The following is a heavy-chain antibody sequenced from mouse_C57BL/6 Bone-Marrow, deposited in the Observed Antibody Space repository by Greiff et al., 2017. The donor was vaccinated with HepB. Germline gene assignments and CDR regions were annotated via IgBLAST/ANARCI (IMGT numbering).Heavy chain of an antibody. Sequence: EVQLQQSGAELVKPGASVKLSCTASGFNFKDYYMHWVKQRTEQGLEWIGRIDPEAGETKYAPKFQGKGTITAYTSSNAAYLQLSSLTSEDTAVYDCAIYYGSYWDQGNYFDYWGQGTTLTVSS. J-gene: IGHJ2*01. CDR1: GFNFKDYY. CDR2: IDPEAGET. CDR3: AIYYGSYWDQGNYFDY. V-gene: IGHV14-2*01. D-gene: IGHD1-1*01.